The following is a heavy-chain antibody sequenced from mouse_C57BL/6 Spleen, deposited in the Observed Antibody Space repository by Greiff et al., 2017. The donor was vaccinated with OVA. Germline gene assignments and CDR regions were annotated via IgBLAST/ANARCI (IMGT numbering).Heavy chain of an antibody. V-gene: IGHV5S21*01. D-gene: IGHD1-1*01. CDR3: TRLYGSSFFDV. CDR2: ISSGGDYI. J-gene: IGHJ1*03. Sequence: GKLMESGEGLVKPGGSLKLSCAASGFTFSSYAMSWVRQTPEKRLEWVAYISSGGDYIYYADTVKGRFTISRDNARNTLYLQMSSLKSEDTAMYYCTRLYGSSFFDVWGTGTTVTVSS. CDR1: GFTFSSYA.